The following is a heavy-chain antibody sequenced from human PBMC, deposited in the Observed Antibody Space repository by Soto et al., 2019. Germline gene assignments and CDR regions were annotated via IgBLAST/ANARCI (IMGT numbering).Heavy chain of an antibody. CDR2: IIPIFGTA. CDR3: SRYYYGSGSYYKGSGYYYGMDG. CDR1: GGTFSSYA. Sequence: QVQLVQSGAEVKKPGSSVKVSCKASGGTFSSYAISWVRQAPGQGLEWMGGIIPIFGTANYAQKFQGRVTITADESTSTAYMELSSLRYEDTAVYYCSRYYYGSGSYYKGSGYYYGMDGWGQGTTVTVSS. V-gene: IGHV1-69*01. D-gene: IGHD3-10*01. J-gene: IGHJ6*02.